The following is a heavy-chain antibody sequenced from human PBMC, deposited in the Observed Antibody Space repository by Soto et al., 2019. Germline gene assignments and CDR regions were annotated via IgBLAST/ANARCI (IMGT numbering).Heavy chain of an antibody. Sequence: ASVKVSCKASGYTFTSSDINWVRQATGQGLEWMGWMNPNSGNTGYAQKFQGRVTMTRNTSISTAYMELSSLRSEDTAVYYCARGHSTSIRIHYMDVWGKGTTVTVSS. V-gene: IGHV1-8*01. J-gene: IGHJ6*03. CDR3: ARGHSTSIRIHYMDV. CDR2: MNPNSGNT. CDR1: GYTFTSSD. D-gene: IGHD2-21*01.